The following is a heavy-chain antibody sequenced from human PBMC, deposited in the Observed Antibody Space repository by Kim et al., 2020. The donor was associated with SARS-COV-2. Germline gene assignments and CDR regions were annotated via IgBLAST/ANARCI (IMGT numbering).Heavy chain of an antibody. CDR1: GYTFTNYG. V-gene: IGHV1-18*04. CDR2: ISVYNGNT. D-gene: IGHD3-10*01. Sequence: ASVKVSCKASGYTFTNYGISWVRQAPGQGLEWMGWISVYNGNTNYAQKLQGRVTMTTDTSTSTAYMALRSLRSDDTAVYYCARDPRYGSGSSKYYFDYWGQGTLVTVSS. J-gene: IGHJ4*02. CDR3: ARDPRYGSGSSKYYFDY.